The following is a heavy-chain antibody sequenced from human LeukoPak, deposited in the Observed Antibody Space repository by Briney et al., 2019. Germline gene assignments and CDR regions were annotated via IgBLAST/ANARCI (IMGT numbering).Heavy chain of an antibody. CDR3: ARVLSGRGSLYDYYYYMDV. Sequence: ASVKVSCKAFGYTFTTYYIHWVRQAPGQGLEWMGMVNPSSGSTSYAQKFQGRVTMTRDMSTSTVYMELSSLRPEDTAVYYCARVLSGRGSLYDYYYYMDVWGKGTTVTISS. CDR2: VNPSSGST. CDR1: GYTFTTYY. D-gene: IGHD3-10*01. V-gene: IGHV1-46*01. J-gene: IGHJ6*03.